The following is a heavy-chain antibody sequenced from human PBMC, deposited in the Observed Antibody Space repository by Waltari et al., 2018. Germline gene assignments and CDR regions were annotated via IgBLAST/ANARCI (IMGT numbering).Heavy chain of an antibody. Sequence: QVQLQESVPGLVKPSETLSLLCSVSGGSISTPFWGWIRQPPGKTLEWIGNIYSSGSTNYNPSLTSRVTISLDMSKNQFSLKLRSVSAADTAVYYCARASYGSGSSWFDPWGQGNLVTVSS. V-gene: IGHV4-59*11. J-gene: IGHJ5*02. CDR3: ARASYGSGSSWFDP. CDR2: IYSSGST. CDR1: GGSISTPF. D-gene: IGHD3-10*01.